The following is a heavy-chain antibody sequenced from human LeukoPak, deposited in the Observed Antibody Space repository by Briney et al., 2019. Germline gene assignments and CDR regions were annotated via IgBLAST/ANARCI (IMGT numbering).Heavy chain of an antibody. V-gene: IGHV3-21*01. Sequence: GGSLRLSCAASGFTFSSYSMNWVRQAPGKGLEWVSSISSSSSYIYYADSVKGRFTISRDNAKNSLYLQMNSLRAEDTAVYYCARPKRYSSATPDYWGQGTLVTVSP. J-gene: IGHJ4*02. D-gene: IGHD6-19*01. CDR1: GFTFSSYS. CDR3: ARPKRYSSATPDY. CDR2: ISSSSSYI.